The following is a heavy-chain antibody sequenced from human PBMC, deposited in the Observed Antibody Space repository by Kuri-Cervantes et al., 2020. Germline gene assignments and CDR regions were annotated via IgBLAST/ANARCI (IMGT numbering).Heavy chain of an antibody. J-gene: IGHJ4*02. V-gene: IGHV3-74*01. D-gene: IGHD3-3*01. CDR3: AKEGRFLEWLAYFDY. CDR2: INSDGSST. Sequence: GGSLRLSCAASGFIFREYYMSWIRQAPGKGLVWVSRINSDGSSTSYADSVKGRFTISRDNAKNTLYLQMNSLRAEDTAVYYCAKEGRFLEWLAYFDYWGQGTLVTVS. CDR1: GFIFREYY.